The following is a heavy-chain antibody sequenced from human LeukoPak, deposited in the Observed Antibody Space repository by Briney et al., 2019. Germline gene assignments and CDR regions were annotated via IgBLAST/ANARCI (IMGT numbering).Heavy chain of an antibody. V-gene: IGHV4-59*10. CDR2: ISSSGST. J-gene: IGHJ3*02. Sequence: SETLSLTCAVYGGSFSDYYWSWIRQPAGKGLEWIGRISSSGSTNYNPSLKSRVTISVDTSKNQFSLKLSSVTAADTAVYFCARGPYSYDSSGAFDIWGQGTMVTVSS. CDR3: ARGPYSYDSSGAFDI. D-gene: IGHD3-22*01. CDR1: GGSFSDYY.